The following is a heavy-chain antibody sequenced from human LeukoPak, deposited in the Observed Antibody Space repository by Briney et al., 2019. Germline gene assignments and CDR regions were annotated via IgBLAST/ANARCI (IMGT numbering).Heavy chain of an antibody. J-gene: IGHJ4*02. D-gene: IGHD3-9*01. V-gene: IGHV4-59*01. CDR1: GGSISSYY. CDR3: ARGSYDILTGYYLSY. Sequence: SETLSLTCTVSGGSISSYYWSWIWQPPGKGLEWIGYIYYSGSTNYNPSLKSRVTISVDTSKNQFSLKLSSVTAADTAVYYCARGSYDILTGYYLSYWGQGTLVTVSS. CDR2: IYYSGST.